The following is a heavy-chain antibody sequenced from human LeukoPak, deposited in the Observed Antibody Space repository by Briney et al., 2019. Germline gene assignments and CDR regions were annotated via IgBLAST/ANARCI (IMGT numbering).Heavy chain of an antibody. CDR3: AREWGYGDPFGFFDY. V-gene: IGHV3-23*01. Sequence: GGSLSLSCAASGFTFSNSAMRWVRQAPGKGLEWVSAISRDGGTTVYADCVKGRFTISRDNSKNTLYLQMNSLRAEDTAVYYCAREWGYGDPFGFFDYWGQGTLVTVSS. D-gene: IGHD4-17*01. J-gene: IGHJ4*02. CDR2: ISRDGGTT. CDR1: GFTFSNSA.